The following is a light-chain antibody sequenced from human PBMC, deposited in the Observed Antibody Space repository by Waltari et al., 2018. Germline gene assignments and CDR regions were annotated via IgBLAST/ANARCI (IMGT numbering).Light chain of an antibody. Sequence: QSVLTQAPSASGTPGQTITISRSGGSSNIGENYVSWYQHSPGAAPKLLIGRVEHRPSGVPDRFSGSKSGTSASLAITGLRSEDEANYYCATWDDSLSAVVFGGGTKLTVL. V-gene: IGLV1-47*01. J-gene: IGLJ3*02. CDR1: SSNIGENY. CDR3: ATWDDSLSAVV. CDR2: RVE.